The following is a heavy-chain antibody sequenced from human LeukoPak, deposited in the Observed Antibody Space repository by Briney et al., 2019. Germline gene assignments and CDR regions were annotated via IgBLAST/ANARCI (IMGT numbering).Heavy chain of an antibody. CDR3: ARDHAGGYDFSNWFDP. CDR1: GGTFSSYT. Sequence: SSVKVSCKASGGTFSSYTISWVRQAPGQGLEWMGRIIPILGIANYAQKFQGRVTITADKSTSTAYMELSSLRSEDTAVYYCARDHAGGYDFSNWFDPWGQGTLVTVSS. D-gene: IGHD3-3*01. J-gene: IGHJ5*02. V-gene: IGHV1-69*04. CDR2: IIPILGIA.